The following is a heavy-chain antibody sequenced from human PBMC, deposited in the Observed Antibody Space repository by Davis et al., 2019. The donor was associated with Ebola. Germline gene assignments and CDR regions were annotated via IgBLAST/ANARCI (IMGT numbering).Heavy chain of an antibody. D-gene: IGHD2-2*02. J-gene: IGHJ6*02. CDR2: ISYDGSNK. CDR1: GFTFSSYA. V-gene: IGHV3-30-3*01. CDR3: ARDTPYQLLYDFSYYGMDV. Sequence: GESLKISCAASGFTFSSYAMHWVRQAPGKGLEWVAVISYDGSNKYYADSVKGRFTISRDNSKNTLYLQMNSLRAEDTAVYYCARDTPYQLLYDFSYYGMDVWGQGTTVTVSS.